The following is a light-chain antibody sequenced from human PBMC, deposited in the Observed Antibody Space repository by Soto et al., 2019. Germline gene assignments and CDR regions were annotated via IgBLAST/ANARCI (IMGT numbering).Light chain of an antibody. CDR3: QQYNNWPPVT. Sequence: EIVLTQSPGTLSLSPGERATLSCRASQSVYNNLAWYQQKTGQAPRLLIYGASNRATAIPARLSGSGSGTEFTLTISSLQSEDFAVYYCQQYNNWPPVTFGPGNKVDIK. CDR2: GAS. CDR1: QSVYNN. J-gene: IGKJ3*01. V-gene: IGKV3-15*01.